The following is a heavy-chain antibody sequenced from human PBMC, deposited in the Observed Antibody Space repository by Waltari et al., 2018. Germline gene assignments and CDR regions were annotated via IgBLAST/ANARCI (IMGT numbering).Heavy chain of an antibody. Sequence: EVQVVQSGAEVKKPGESLKISCEGSGYSFTTTWLGWVRQMPGKGLEWMGIIYPGDSDTRYSPSFQGQVTISADKSINTAYLQWSTLKASDTAMYYCVVGSSFDYWGQGTLVTVSS. J-gene: IGHJ4*02. CDR2: IYPGDSDT. CDR3: VVGSSFDY. D-gene: IGHD3-10*01. V-gene: IGHV5-51*01. CDR1: GYSFTTTW.